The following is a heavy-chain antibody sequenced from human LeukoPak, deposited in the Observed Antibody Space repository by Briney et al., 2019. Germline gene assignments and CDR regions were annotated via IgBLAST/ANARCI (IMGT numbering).Heavy chain of an antibody. D-gene: IGHD6-19*01. CDR3: ARIYSSGWYGQGFDY. V-gene: IGHV3-21*04. CDR1: GFTFSSYS. Sequence: GGSLRLSCAASGFTFSSYSMNWVRQAPGKGLEWVSSISSSSSYIYYADSVKGRFTISRDNAKNSLYLQMNSLRAEDTAVYYCARIYSSGWYGQGFDYWGQGTLVTVSS. CDR2: ISSSSSYI. J-gene: IGHJ4*02.